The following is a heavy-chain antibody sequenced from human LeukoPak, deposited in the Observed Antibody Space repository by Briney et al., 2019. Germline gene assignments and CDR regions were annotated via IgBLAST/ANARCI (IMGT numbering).Heavy chain of an antibody. CDR1: GYTFTSYG. D-gene: IGHD3-9*01. J-gene: IGHJ4*01. V-gene: IGHV1-18*04. Sequence: ASVKVSCKASGYTFTSYGISWVRQAPGQGLEWMGWISAYNGNTNYAQKLQGRVTMTTDTSTSTAYMELRSLRSDDTAVYYCARDRFRDIVAGYYCFDYWGHGTLVTVSS. CDR3: ARDRFRDIVAGYYCFDY. CDR2: ISAYNGNT.